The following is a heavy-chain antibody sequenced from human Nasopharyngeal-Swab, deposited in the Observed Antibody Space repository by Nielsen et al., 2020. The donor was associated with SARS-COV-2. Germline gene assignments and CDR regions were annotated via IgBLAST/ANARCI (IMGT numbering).Heavy chain of an antibody. J-gene: IGHJ5*02. CDR3: ARSVSDYTNNDRFDYFDP. V-gene: IGHV4-59*01. CDR2: IYYTGST. CDR1: GGSINSNY. Sequence: SETLSLTCTVSGGSINSNYWTWIRQSPGKGLEWIGYIYYTGSTNSNPSLKTRVSISVDTSRNQFSLRLNSVTAADTAVYYCARSVSDYTNNDRFDYFDPWGQGSLVTVSS. D-gene: IGHD4-11*01.